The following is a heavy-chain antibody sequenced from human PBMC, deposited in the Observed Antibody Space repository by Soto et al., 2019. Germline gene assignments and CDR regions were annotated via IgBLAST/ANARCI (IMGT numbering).Heavy chain of an antibody. CDR1: GGSISSYF. V-gene: IGHV4-59*01. CDR2: AYYTGTT. J-gene: IGHJ4*02. D-gene: IGHD6-13*01. Sequence: LSLTCTVSGGSISSYFYIWVRQPPGKGLEWIGSAYYTGTTDYNPSLKSRVTISVDTSKTQFSLNLRSVTAADTAVYYCARDLAAVPRAFDYWGRGTLVTVSS. CDR3: ARDLAAVPRAFDY.